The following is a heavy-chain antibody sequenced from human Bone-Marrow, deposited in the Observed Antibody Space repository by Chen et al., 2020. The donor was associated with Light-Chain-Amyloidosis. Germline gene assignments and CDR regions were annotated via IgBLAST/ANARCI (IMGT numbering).Heavy chain of an antibody. CDR2: INRNGSGT. J-gene: IGHJ6*02. D-gene: IGHD3-9*01. V-gene: IGHV3-74*01. CDR1: GFTFSSYW. Sequence: EVQLVESGGGLVQPGGSLRLSCAASGFTFSSYWMHWVRQAPGTGLVWVSRINRNGSGTSDADSVKGPFTISRDNAKNTLYLQMNSLRAEDTAVYYCARDTTGRNYDILTGYYAIGYGMDVWGQGTTVTVSS. CDR3: ARDTTGRNYDILTGYYAIGYGMDV.